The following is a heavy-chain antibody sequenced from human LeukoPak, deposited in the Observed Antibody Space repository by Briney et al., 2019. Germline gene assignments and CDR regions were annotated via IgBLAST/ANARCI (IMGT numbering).Heavy chain of an antibody. CDR1: GYSLTSYW. CDR2: IYPGDSDT. CDR3: ARGTTVTSYYFDY. J-gene: IGHJ4*02. V-gene: IGHV5-51*01. Sequence: GESLKISCKGSGYSLTSYWIGWVRQMPGKGLEWMGIIYPGDSDTRYSPSFQGQVTISADKSISTAYLQWSSLKASDTAMYYCARGTTVTSYYFDYWGQGTLVTVSS. D-gene: IGHD4-17*01.